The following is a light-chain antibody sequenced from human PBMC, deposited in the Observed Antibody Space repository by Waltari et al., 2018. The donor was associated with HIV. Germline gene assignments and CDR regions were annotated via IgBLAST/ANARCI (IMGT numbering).Light chain of an antibody. J-gene: IGLJ2*01. CDR1: ALSNQY. Sequence: SFELTQPPSVSVSPGQTARITCSRDALSNQYVYWYQQKAGQAPLLIIDKDSERPSGVHERFSASSSGTTVTMTINGVLAEDEADYYCQSSDKNIKSVVFGGGTKLTVL. CDR2: KDS. V-gene: IGLV3-25*03. CDR3: QSSDKNIKSVV.